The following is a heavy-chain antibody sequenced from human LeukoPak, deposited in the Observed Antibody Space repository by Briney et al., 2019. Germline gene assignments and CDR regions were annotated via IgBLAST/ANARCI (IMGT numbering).Heavy chain of an antibody. V-gene: IGHV3-21*01. CDR2: ISSSSNYI. CDR1: GFTFSSYS. CDR3: ARGRPIDY. J-gene: IGHJ4*02. Sequence: GGSLRLSCGASGFTFSSYSMNWVRQAPGKGLEWVSYISSSSNYIYYADSVKGRFTISRDNAKNSLYLQMNSLRAEDTAVYYCARGRPIDYWGQGTLVTVSS.